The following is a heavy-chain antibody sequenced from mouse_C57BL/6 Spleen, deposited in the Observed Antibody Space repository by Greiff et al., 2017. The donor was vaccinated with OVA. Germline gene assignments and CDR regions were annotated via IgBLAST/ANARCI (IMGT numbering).Heavy chain of an antibody. CDR2: IYPGSGST. J-gene: IGHJ4*01. CDR3: ARSLYGWRVYDYAMDD. CDR1: GYTFTSYW. Sequence: QVQLQQPGAELVKPGASVKMSCKASGYTFTSYWITWVKQRPGQGLEWIGDIYPGSGSTNYNEKFKGKATLTVDTSSSTAYMQRSSLTSEDSAVYYCARSLYGWRVYDYAMDDWGQGTSVTVSS. V-gene: IGHV1-55*01. D-gene: IGHD1-1*02.